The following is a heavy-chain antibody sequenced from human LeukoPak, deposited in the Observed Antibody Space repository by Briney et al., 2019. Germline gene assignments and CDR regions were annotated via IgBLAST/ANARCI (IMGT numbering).Heavy chain of an antibody. CDR3: ARGGNNQSKYRYYYYYYYMDV. CDR1: GFTFSSNG. Sequence: PGGSLRLSCASSGFTFSSNGMHWVRQAPGKGLEWVANIKQDGSEKYYVDSVKGRFTISRDNSKNTPYLQMNSLRAEDTAVYYCARGGNNQSKYRYYYYYYYMDVWGKGTTVTISS. V-gene: IGHV3-7*01. J-gene: IGHJ6*03. D-gene: IGHD3-16*02. CDR2: IKQDGSEK.